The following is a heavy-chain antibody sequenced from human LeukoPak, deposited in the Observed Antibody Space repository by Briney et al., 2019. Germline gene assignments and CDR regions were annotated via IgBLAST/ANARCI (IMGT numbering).Heavy chain of an antibody. D-gene: IGHD2-15*01. V-gene: IGHV4-34*01. J-gene: IGHJ3*02. CDR3: ARYCSGGGREDAFDI. CDR2: INHSGST. CDR1: GGSFSGYY. Sequence: SETLSLTCAVQGGSFSGYYWSWVRQPPGEGLEWIGEINHSGSTNCNPTLKSRVIISVDTSKNQFSLKLSSVTAADTAVYYCARYCSGGGREDAFDIWGQGTMVTVSS.